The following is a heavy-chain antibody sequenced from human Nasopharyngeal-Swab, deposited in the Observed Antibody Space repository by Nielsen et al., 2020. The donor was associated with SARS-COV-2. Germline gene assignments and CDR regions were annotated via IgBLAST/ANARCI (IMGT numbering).Heavy chain of an antibody. V-gene: IGHV4-59*01. Sequence: WIRQPPGKGMEWIGYIYYSGGTNYNPSLKSRVTISLDTSKIQLSLKLSSVTAADTAVYYCARDSDFWSSYYTRYFDLWGRGTLVTVSS. CDR2: IYYSGGT. CDR3: ARDSDFWSSYYTRYFDL. D-gene: IGHD3-3*01. J-gene: IGHJ2*01.